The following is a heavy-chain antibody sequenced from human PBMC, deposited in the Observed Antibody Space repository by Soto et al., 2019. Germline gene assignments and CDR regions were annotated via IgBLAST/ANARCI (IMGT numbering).Heavy chain of an antibody. J-gene: IGHJ6*02. D-gene: IGHD5-18*01. CDR3: ARARSTAMDDYYYYYGMDV. CDR2: IYHSGST. Sequence: SETLSLTCAVSGYSISSGYYWGWIRQPPGKGLEWIGSIYHSGSTYYNPSLKSRVTISVDTSKNQFSLKLSSVTAADTAVYYCARARSTAMDDYYYYYGMDVWGQGTTVTVSS. CDR1: GYSISSGYY. V-gene: IGHV4-38-2*01.